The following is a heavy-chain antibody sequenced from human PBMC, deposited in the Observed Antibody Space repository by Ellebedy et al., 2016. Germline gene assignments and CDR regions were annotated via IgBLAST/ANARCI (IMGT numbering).Heavy chain of an antibody. J-gene: IGHJ4*02. V-gene: IGHV4-59*01. D-gene: IGHD3-10*01. CDR3: AREGGLGSRTNFDY. Sequence: SETLSLTCTVSGGSISSYYWSWIRQPPGKGLEWIGYIYYSGSTNYNPSLKSRVTISVDTSKNQFSLKLSSVTAADTAVYYCAREGGLGSRTNFDYWGQGTLVTVSS. CDR1: GGSISSYY. CDR2: IYYSGST.